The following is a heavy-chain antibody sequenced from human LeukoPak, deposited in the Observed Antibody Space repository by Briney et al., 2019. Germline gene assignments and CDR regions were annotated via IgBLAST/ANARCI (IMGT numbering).Heavy chain of an antibody. CDR1: GGTFSSYA. CDR2: IIPIFGTA. CDR3: ARDRTDYDFWSGYYTGTGYWFDP. D-gene: IGHD3-3*01. V-gene: IGHV1-69*13. Sequence: VASVKVSCKASGGTFSSYAISWVRQAPGQGLEWMGGIIPIFGTANYAQKFQGRVTITADESTSTAYMELSSLRSEDTAVYYCARDRTDYDFWSGYYTGTGYWFDPWGQGTLVTVSS. J-gene: IGHJ5*02.